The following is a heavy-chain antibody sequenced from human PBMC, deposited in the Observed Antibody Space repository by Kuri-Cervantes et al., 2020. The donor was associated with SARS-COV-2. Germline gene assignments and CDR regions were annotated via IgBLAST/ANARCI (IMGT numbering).Heavy chain of an antibody. CDR1: GGSISSGSYY. J-gene: IGHJ4*02. Sequence: SCTVSGGSISSGSYYWSWIRQPAGKGLEWIGRIYTSGSTNYNPSLKSRVTISVDTSKNQFSLKLSSGTAADTAVYYCARGGRTRNSYYFDYWGQGTLVTVSS. D-gene: IGHD3-10*01. CDR2: IYTSGST. V-gene: IGHV4-61*02. CDR3: ARGGRTRNSYYFDY.